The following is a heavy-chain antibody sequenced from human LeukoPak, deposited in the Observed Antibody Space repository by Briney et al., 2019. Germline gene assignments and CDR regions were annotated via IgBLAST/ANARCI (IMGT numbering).Heavy chain of an antibody. J-gene: IGHJ4*02. Sequence: GGSLRLSCAASGFSFSDYHMNWVRQAPGKGLEWVSYISPRGDTIHFADAVKGRFTISRDHAKNSLFLQMNSLTAEDTAVYYCVRDGGVRGYDLLDYWGQGTLVTVSS. V-gene: IGHV3-11*04. D-gene: IGHD5-12*01. CDR3: VRDGGVRGYDLLDY. CDR2: ISPRGDTI. CDR1: GFSFSDYH.